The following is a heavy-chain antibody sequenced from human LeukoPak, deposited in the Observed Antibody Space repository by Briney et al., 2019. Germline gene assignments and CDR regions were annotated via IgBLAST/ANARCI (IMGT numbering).Heavy chain of an antibody. D-gene: IGHD7-27*01. V-gene: IGHV3-7*03. CDR2: IKQDGSEK. CDR1: GFTFSSYW. J-gene: IGHJ4*02. CDR3: AKDGNWARFED. Sequence: GGSLRLSCAASGFTFSSYWMSWVRQAPGKVLEWVANIKQDGSEKYYVDSVKGRFTISRDNSKNMVWLQINSPTAEDTATYYCAKDGNWARFEDWGQGTLVTVSS.